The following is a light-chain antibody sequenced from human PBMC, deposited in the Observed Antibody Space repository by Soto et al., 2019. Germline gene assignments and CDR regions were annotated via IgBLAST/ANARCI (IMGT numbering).Light chain of an antibody. CDR1: QSVSRN. Sequence: EIVMTQSPATLSVSPGERATLSCRASQSVSRNLAWYQQKPGQAPRLLIYGSSTGATGIPASFIGSESGTEFTLTISSLQSEDFALYYCQQYSEWPRTFGQGTKVEVK. J-gene: IGKJ1*01. CDR2: GSS. V-gene: IGKV3-15*01. CDR3: QQYSEWPRT.